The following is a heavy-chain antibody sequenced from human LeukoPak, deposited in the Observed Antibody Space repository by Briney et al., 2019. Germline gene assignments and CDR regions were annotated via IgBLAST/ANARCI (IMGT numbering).Heavy chain of an antibody. J-gene: IGHJ4*02. CDR1: GFTVSSNY. Sequence: GGSLRLSCAASGFTVSSNYMSWVRQAPGKGLEWVSVIYSGGSTYYADSVKGRFTISRDNAKNSLYLQMNSLRAEDTAVSYCAREGAMVTGGYYFDYWGQGTLVTVSS. V-gene: IGHV3-53*01. CDR3: AREGAMVTGGYYFDY. D-gene: IGHD5-18*01. CDR2: IYSGGST.